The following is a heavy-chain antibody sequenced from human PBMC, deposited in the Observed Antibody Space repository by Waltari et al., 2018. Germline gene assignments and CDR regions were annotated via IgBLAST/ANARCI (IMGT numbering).Heavy chain of an antibody. CDR2: IYYSGTP. V-gene: IGHV4-39*07. D-gene: IGHD3-9*01. CDR1: GAYFESSSHY. CDR3: ARTAYDHLTGYPTLDH. J-gene: IGHJ4*02. Sequence: QVQLQESGPGLVKPSETLSLTCSVSGAYFESSSHYWGWVRQPPGQGLEWIGSIYYSGTPYYNPSLKSRVNMSVDTANYQFSLKVTSVTAADTAIYYCARTAYDHLTGYPTLDHWGQGILVTVSS.